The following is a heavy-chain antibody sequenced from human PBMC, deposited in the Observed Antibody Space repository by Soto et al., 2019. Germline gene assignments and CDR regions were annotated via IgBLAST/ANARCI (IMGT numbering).Heavy chain of an antibody. Sequence: GGSLRLSCAASGFTFSSYAMSWVRQAPGKGLEWVSAISGSGGSTYYADSVKGRFTISRDNSKKTLYLQMSSLRAEDTAVYYCAKVMVKNWFDPWGQGTLVTVSS. CDR3: AKVMVKNWFDP. CDR1: GFTFSSYA. J-gene: IGHJ5*02. CDR2: ISGSGGST. V-gene: IGHV3-23*01. D-gene: IGHD5-18*01.